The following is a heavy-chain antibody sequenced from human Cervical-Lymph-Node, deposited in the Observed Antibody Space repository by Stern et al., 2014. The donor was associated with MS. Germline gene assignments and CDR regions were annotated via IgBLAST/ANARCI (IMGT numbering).Heavy chain of an antibody. Sequence: QVQLVQSGAEVKKPGASVKVSCKVSGYTLPELSMHWVRQAPGKGLEWMGGFDPEAGETIYAQKFQGRVTMTEDTSTDTAYMELSSLRSEDTAVYYCATDRDDFRSGYSAPTKGYGLDVWGQGTTVTVTS. J-gene: IGHJ6*02. CDR2: FDPEAGET. D-gene: IGHD3-3*01. CDR3: ATDRDDFRSGYSAPTKGYGLDV. CDR1: GYTLPELS. V-gene: IGHV1-24*01.